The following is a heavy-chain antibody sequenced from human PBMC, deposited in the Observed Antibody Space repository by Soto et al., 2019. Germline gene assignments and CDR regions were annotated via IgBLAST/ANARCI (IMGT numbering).Heavy chain of an antibody. Sequence: EVQLLESGGGLVQPGGSLRLSCAASGFTFSSYAMSWVRQAPGKGLEWVSAISGSGGSTYYADSVKGRFPISRDNSKNTLYLQMNSLRAEDTGVYYCAKDDGTGDGEYGYGMDVWGQGTTVTVSS. CDR2: ISGSGGST. J-gene: IGHJ6*02. V-gene: IGHV3-23*01. CDR1: GFTFSSYA. D-gene: IGHD4-17*01. CDR3: AKDDGTGDGEYGYGMDV.